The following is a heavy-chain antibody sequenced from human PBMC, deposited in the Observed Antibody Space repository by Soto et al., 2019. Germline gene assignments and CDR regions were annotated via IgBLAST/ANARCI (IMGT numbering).Heavy chain of an antibody. CDR1: GDTFSFYT. Sequence: QVQLVQSGTEVKKPGSSVKVSCKASGDTFSFYTINWVRQAPGLGLEWVGRINPIVSMSNYAQKFQGRVSMTADKSTSTAYMELRSQRSDDTAMYFCAASYGSGYRAFDYWGQGALVTVSS. CDR3: AASYGSGYRAFDY. J-gene: IGHJ4*02. D-gene: IGHD3-10*01. CDR2: INPIVSMS. V-gene: IGHV1-69*02.